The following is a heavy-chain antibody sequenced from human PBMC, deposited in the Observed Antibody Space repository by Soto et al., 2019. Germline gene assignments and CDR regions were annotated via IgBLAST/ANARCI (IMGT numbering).Heavy chain of an antibody. CDR1: GGTFSSYA. CDR3: ARASYYYDSSGYYPFDY. D-gene: IGHD3-22*01. CDR2: IIPIFGTA. V-gene: IGHV1-69*13. Sequence: SVKVSCKASGGTFSSYAISWVRQAPGQGLEWMGGIIPIFGTANYAQKFQGRVTITADESTSTAYMELSSLRSEDTAVYYCARASYYYDSSGYYPFDYWGQGTLVTVSS. J-gene: IGHJ4*02.